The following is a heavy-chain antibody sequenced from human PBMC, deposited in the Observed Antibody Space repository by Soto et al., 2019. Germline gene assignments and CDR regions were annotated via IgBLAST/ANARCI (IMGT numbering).Heavy chain of an antibody. CDR2: ISEGGGST. Sequence: GESLKISCAASGFTFSSYAMSWVRQAPGKGLEWVSGISEGGGSTYYADSVKGRFTISRDNSKNTLYLQMNSLRAEDTAVYYCTKKTYYHDSSGYDYWGQGTLVTVSS. V-gene: IGHV3-23*01. CDR1: GFTFSSYA. D-gene: IGHD3-22*01. J-gene: IGHJ4*02. CDR3: TKKTYYHDSSGYDY.